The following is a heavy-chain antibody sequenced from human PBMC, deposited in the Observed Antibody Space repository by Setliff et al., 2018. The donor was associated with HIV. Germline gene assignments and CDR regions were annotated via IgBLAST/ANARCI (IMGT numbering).Heavy chain of an antibody. D-gene: IGHD3-22*01. Sequence: HPGGSLRLSCTASGFSFGDYAMSWVRQAPGKGLEWVGFIRSKVYGATTEYAASVKDRFTISRDDSKSIAYLHMNSLKTEDTAVYYCTRLRAYYYDSSGYYYFDSWGQGTLVTVS. CDR1: GFSFGDYA. CDR3: TRLRAYYYDSSGYYYFDS. V-gene: IGHV3-49*04. CDR2: IRSKVYGATT. J-gene: IGHJ4*02.